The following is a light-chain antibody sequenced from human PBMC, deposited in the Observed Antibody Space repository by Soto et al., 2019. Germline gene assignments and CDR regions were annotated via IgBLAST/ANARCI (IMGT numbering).Light chain of an antibody. J-gene: IGLJ2*01. V-gene: IGLV2-14*01. Sequence: QSALTQPASVSGSPGQSITISCTGTSSDVGGYNHVSWYQQHPGKAPKLMIYDVSNRPSGVSNRFSGSKSGNTASLTISGLQAEDEADYYCRSYTSSSTVVFGGGTQLTVL. CDR2: DVS. CDR1: SSDVGGYNH. CDR3: RSYTSSSTVV.